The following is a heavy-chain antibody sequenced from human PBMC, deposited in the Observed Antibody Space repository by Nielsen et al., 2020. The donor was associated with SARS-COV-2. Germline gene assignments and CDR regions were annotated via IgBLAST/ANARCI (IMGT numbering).Heavy chain of an antibody. D-gene: IGHD6-13*01. CDR3: ARDRRGDSSSWYSYYYYYGMDV. CDR2: ISSSSSYT. Sequence: WIRQPPGKGLEWVSYISSSSSYTNYADSVKGRFTISRDNAKNSLYLQMNSLRAEDTAVYYCARDRRGDSSSWYSYYYYYGMDVWGQGTTVTVSS. V-gene: IGHV3-11*05. J-gene: IGHJ6*02.